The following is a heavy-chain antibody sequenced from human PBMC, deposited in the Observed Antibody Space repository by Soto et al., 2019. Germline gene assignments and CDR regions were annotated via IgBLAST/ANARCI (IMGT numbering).Heavy chain of an antibody. J-gene: IGHJ6*02. CDR1: GGSFSGYY. Sequence: SETLSLTCAVYGGSFSGYYWSWIRQPPGKGLEWIGEINHSGSTNYNPSLKSRVTISVDTSKNQFSLKLSSVTAADTAVYYCARDPGYSYGYEGYYYYYGMDVWGQGTTVTVSS. CDR3: ARDPGYSYGYEGYYYYYGMDV. D-gene: IGHD5-18*01. CDR2: INHSGST. V-gene: IGHV4-34*01.